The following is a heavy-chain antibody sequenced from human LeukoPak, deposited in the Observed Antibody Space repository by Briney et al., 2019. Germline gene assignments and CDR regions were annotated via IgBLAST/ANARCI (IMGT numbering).Heavy chain of an antibody. J-gene: IGHJ6*02. D-gene: IGHD2-2*01. CDR3: ARDLIVVVPAAMYYYYGMDV. V-gene: IGHV3-11*06. CDR2: ISSSSSYI. CDR1: GFTFSDYY. Sequence: GGSLRLSCAASGFTFSDYYMSWIRQAPGKGLEWVSYISSSSSYIYYADSVKGRFTISRDNAKNSLYLQMNSLRAEDTAVYYCARDLIVVVPAAMYYYYGMDVWGQGTTVTVSS.